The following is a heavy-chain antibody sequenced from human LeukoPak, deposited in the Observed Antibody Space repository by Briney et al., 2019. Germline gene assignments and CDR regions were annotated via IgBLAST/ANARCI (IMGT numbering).Heavy chain of an antibody. Sequence: GESLKISCKGSGYTSTSYWIGWVRQMPGKGLEWMGIIYPGDSNTKYSSSLQGQVTISADKSISTAYLQWSSLKASDTAMYYCARRGYYDTSAFDIWGQGTMVTVSS. J-gene: IGHJ3*02. CDR2: IYPGDSNT. CDR3: ARRGYYDTSAFDI. V-gene: IGHV5-51*01. D-gene: IGHD3-16*01. CDR1: GYTSTSYW.